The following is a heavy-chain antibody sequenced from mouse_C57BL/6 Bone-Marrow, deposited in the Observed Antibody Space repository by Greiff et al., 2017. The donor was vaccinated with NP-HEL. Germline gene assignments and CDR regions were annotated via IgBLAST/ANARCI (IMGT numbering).Heavy chain of an antibody. D-gene: IGHD3-3*01. J-gene: IGHJ3*01. CDR1: GYTFTSYG. CDR3: ARLEGRFAY. V-gene: IGHV1-81*01. CDR2: IYPRSGNT. Sequence: QVQLKQSGAELARPGASVKLSCKASGYTFTSYGISWVKQRTGQGLEWIGEIYPRSGNTYYNEKIKGKATLTADKSSSTAYMELRSLTSEDSAVYLCARLEGRFAYWGQGTLVTVSA.